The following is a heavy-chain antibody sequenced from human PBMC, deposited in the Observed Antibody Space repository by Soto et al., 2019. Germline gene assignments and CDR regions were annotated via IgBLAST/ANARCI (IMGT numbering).Heavy chain of an antibody. D-gene: IGHD3-9*01. CDR3: ARGGPKYYDVMTGYRSWSWFDP. J-gene: IGHJ5*02. Sequence: QVELQESGPGLVKPSETLSLTCTVSGDSISTYYWSWIRQPPGKGLEWVGYMFNSGSAYYNPSLESRVTISMDASKNQFSLRLSSMTAADTAVYFCARGGPKYYDVMTGYRSWSWFDPWGQGILVTVSS. V-gene: IGHV4-59*01. CDR2: MFNSGSA. CDR1: GDSISTYY.